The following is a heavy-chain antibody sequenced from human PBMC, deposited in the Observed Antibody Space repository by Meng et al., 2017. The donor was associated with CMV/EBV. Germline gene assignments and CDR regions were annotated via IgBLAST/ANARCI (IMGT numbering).Heavy chain of an antibody. CDR3: ARDGVPAAIYYYYGMDV. Sequence: GESLKISCAASGFTFSSYSMNWVRQAPGKGLEWVSSISSSSSYIYYADSVEGRFTISRDNAKNSLYLQMNSLRAEDTAVYYCARDGVPAAIYYYYGMDVWGQGTTVTVSS. CDR1: GFTFSSYS. CDR2: ISSSSSYI. V-gene: IGHV3-21*01. D-gene: IGHD2-2*02. J-gene: IGHJ6*02.